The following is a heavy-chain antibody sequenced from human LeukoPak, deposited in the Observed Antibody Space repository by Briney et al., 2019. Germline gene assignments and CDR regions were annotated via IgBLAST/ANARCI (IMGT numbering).Heavy chain of an antibody. CDR1: GGSISSSSYY. V-gene: IGHV4-39*01. D-gene: IGHD3-22*01. Sequence: SETQSLTCTVSGGSISSSSYYWGWIRQPPGKGPEWIGSIYYSGSTYYNPSLKSRVTISVDTSKNQFSLKLSSVTAADTAVYYCARHYYDSSGYSRFDAFDIWGQGTMVTVSS. CDR2: IYYSGST. CDR3: ARHYYDSSGYSRFDAFDI. J-gene: IGHJ3*02.